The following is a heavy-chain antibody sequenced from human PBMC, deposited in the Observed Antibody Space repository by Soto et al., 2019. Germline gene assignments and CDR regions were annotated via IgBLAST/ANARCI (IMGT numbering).Heavy chain of an antibody. CDR3: VRGVPAVVEY. D-gene: IGHD6-19*01. V-gene: IGHV1-8*01. CDR1: GYTFTIYD. Sequence: QVQLVQSGAEVKKPGASVKVSCKASGYTFTIYDINWVRQAPGQGLEWMGWMSPNNGVTGYAQKFQGRVTMTRDASLSTAYLAVRSLRAEDTAVYYCVRGVPAVVEYWGHGTLVSVAS. CDR2: MSPNNGVT. J-gene: IGHJ4*01.